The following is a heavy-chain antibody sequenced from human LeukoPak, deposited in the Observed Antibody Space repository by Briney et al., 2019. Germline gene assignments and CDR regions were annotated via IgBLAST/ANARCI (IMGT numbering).Heavy chain of an antibody. CDR1: GGSISSGSYY. D-gene: IGHD2-2*01. V-gene: IGHV4-61*02. CDR3: AREKDLGRAAMIDY. CDR2: IYTSGST. Sequence: SQTLSLTCTVSGGSISSGSYYWSWIRQPAGNGLEWIGRIYTSGSTNYNPSLKSRVTISVDTSKNQFSLKLSSVTAADTAVYYCAREKDLGRAAMIDYWGQGTLVTVSS. J-gene: IGHJ4*02.